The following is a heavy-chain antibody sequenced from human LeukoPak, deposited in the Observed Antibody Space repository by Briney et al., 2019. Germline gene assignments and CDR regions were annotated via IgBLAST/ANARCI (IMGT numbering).Heavy chain of an antibody. CDR2: INPSGGST. J-gene: IGHJ4*02. CDR1: GYTFTSYC. D-gene: IGHD3-9*01. CDR3: ARDRSVRYPGSSFDY. Sequence: ASVKVSCKASGYTFTSYCMHWVRQAPGQGLEWMGIINPSGGSTSYAQKFQGRVTMTRDTSTSTVYMELSSLRSEDTAVYYCARDRSVRYPGSSFDYWGQGTLVTVSS. V-gene: IGHV1-46*01.